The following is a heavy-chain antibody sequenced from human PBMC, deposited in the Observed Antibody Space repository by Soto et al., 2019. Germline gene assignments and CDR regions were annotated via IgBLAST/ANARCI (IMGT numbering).Heavy chain of an antibody. J-gene: IGHJ5*02. CDR1: GFTFSSYA. CDR3: ARVGIAAAGISYIRANWFDP. V-gene: IGHV3-23*01. Sequence: PGGSLRLSCAASGFTFSSYAMSWVRQAPGKGLEWVSAISGSGGSTYYADSVKGRFTISRDNSKNTLYLQMNSLRAEDTAVYYCARVGIAAAGISYIRANWFDPWGQGTLVTVSS. D-gene: IGHD6-13*01. CDR2: ISGSGGST.